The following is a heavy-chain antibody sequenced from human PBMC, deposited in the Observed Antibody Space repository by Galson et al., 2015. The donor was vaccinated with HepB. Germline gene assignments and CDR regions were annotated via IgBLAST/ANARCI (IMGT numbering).Heavy chain of an antibody. J-gene: IGHJ4*02. CDR2: IKQDEGEK. CDR3: ARQPIMAGATGGFDY. CDR1: GFPFSNYW. Sequence: SLRLSCAASGFPFSNYWMSWVRQAPGKGLEWVANIKQDEGEKYYVDSVKGRFTISRDNAKNSLYLQMNSLRAEDTAVYYCARQPIMAGATGGFDYWGQGTLVTVSS. V-gene: IGHV3-7*01. D-gene: IGHD1-26*01.